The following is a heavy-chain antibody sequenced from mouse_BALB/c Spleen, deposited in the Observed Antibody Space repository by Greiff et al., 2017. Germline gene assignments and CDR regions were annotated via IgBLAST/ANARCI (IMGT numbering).Heavy chain of an antibody. CDR3: ARQERTMGVYAMDY. CDR2: ISSGGSYT. D-gene: IGHD1-1*02. CDR1: GFTFSSYG. Sequence: EVKLMESGGDLVKPGGSLKLSCAASGFTFSSYGMSWVRQTPDKRLEWVATISSGGSYTYYPDSVKGRFTISRDNAENTLYLQMSSLKSEDTAMYYCARQERTMGVYAMDYWGQGTSVTVSS. V-gene: IGHV5-6*01. J-gene: IGHJ4*01.